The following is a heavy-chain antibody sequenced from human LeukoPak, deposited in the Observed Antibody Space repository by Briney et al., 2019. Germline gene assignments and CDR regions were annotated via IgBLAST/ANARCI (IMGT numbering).Heavy chain of an antibody. Sequence: PGGSRRLSCAASGFTFSNAWMSWVRQAPGKGLEWVGRIKSKTDGGTTDYAAPVKGRFTISRDDSKNTLYLQMNSLKTEDTAVYYCTTALPGPLLRPQRRSKYYDYWGQGTLVTVSS. J-gene: IGHJ4*02. CDR3: TTALPGPLLRPQRRSKYYDY. D-gene: IGHD2-2*01. CDR2: IKSKTDGGTT. V-gene: IGHV3-15*01. CDR1: GFTFSNAW.